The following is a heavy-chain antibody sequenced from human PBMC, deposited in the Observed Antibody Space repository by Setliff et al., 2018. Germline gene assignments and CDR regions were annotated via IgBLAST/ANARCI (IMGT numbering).Heavy chain of an antibody. J-gene: IGHJ4*02. CDR1: GGSIRSYY. Sequence: SETLSLTCTVSGGSIRSYYWSWIRQPPGKGLEWIGYIYTSGRTNYNPSLKSRVTISVDTSKNQISLKLSSVTPADTAVYFCARQPSSGAYYNPRPYYFDYWGQGTLVTVSS. D-gene: IGHD3-10*01. CDR2: IYTSGRT. V-gene: IGHV4-59*01. CDR3: ARQPSSGAYYNPRPYYFDY.